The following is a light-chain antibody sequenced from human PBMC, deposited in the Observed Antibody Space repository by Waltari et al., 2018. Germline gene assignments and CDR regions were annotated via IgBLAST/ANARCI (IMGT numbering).Light chain of an antibody. Sequence: EIVMTQSPATLSVSPGERATLSCRASQNVRGNLAWYQQKPGQAPRLLIYAASTRATGIPARLSGSGSETEFTLTVSCLQSDDFATYYCQQYNDWTPITFGGGTRVEIK. CDR2: AAS. V-gene: IGKV3-15*01. J-gene: IGKJ4*01. CDR1: QNVRGN. CDR3: QQYNDWTPIT.